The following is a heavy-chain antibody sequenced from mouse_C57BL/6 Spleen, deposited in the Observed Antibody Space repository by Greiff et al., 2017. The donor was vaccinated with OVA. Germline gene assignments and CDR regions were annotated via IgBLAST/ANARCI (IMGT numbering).Heavy chain of an antibody. D-gene: IGHD1-1*01. CDR2: INPSNGGT. Sequence: QVQLKQPGTELVKPGASVKLSCKASGYTFTSYWMHWVKQRPGQGLEWIGNINPSNGGTTYNEKFKSKATLTVAKSSSTASMQLSSLTSEDAAVYYCARCGSDWYFDVWGTGTTVTVSS. CDR3: ARCGSDWYFDV. V-gene: IGHV1-53*01. J-gene: IGHJ1*03. CDR1: GYTFTSYW.